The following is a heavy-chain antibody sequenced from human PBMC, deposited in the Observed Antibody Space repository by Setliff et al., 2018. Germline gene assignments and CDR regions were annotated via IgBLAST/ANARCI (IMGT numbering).Heavy chain of an antibody. J-gene: IGHJ6*03. Sequence: PGGSLRLSCAASGFTFSTYEMNWVRQAPGKGLEWVSYISSDGSTVFYADSVKGRFTVSKDAHRNVLFAQMNNLRPEDTAVYHCARNVNPFWSTHYHDFYHMDIWGKGTTVTVSS. CDR2: ISSDGSTV. D-gene: IGHD3-3*01. CDR3: ARNVNPFWSTHYHDFYHMDI. V-gene: IGHV3-48*03. CDR1: GFTFSTYE.